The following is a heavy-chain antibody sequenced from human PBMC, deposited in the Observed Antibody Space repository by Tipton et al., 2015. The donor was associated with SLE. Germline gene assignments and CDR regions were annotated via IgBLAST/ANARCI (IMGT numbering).Heavy chain of an antibody. J-gene: IGHJ5*02. Sequence: QLVQSGGGVVQPGGSLRLSCAGSGFTFRNYGMGWVRQAPGKGLEWVSGISNSGNSYYADSVKGRFTVSRDNSKNRFYLQMSRLRAEDTAVYYCARDPRDSGGDITSTPLFNWFDPWAQGTLVSVSS. CDR2: ISNSGNS. CDR1: GFTFRNYG. CDR3: ARDPRDSGGDITSTPLFNWFDP. V-gene: IGHV3-23*04. D-gene: IGHD2-21*01.